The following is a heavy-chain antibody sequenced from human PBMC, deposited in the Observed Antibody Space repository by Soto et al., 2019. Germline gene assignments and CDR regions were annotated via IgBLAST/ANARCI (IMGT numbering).Heavy chain of an antibody. J-gene: IGHJ4*02. CDR1: GFTFSSYG. D-gene: IGHD5-12*01. CDR2: ISYDGSNK. Sequence: GGSLRLSCAASGFTFSSYGMHWVRQAPGKGLEWVAVISYDGSNKYYADSVKGRFTISRDNSKNTLYLQMNSLRAEDTAVYYCAKDWNSGYDYLDYWGQGTLVTVSS. V-gene: IGHV3-30*18. CDR3: AKDWNSGYDYLDY.